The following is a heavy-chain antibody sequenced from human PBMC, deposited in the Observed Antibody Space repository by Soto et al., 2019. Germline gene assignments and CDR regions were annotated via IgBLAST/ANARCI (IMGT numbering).Heavy chain of an antibody. V-gene: IGHV3-9*01. CDR2: ISWNSGSI. CDR1: GFTFDDYA. D-gene: IGHD7-27*01. CDR3: AKDMRPGDGFDYYYYGMDV. Sequence: GGSLRLSCAASGFTFDDYAMHWVRQAPGKGLEWVSGISWNSGSIGYADSVKGRFTISRDNAKNSLYLQMNSLRAEDTALYYCAKDMRPGDGFDYYYYGMDVWGQGTTVTVSS. J-gene: IGHJ6*02.